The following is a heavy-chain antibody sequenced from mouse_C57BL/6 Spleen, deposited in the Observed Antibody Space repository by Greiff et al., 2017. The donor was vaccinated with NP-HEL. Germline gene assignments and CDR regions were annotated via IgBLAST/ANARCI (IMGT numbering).Heavy chain of an antibody. D-gene: IGHD1-1*01. Sequence: VQLQQPGAELVKPGASVKLSCKASGYTFTSYWMQWVKQRPGQGLEWIGEIDPSDSYTNYNQKFKGKATLTVDTSSSTAYMQLSSLTSEDLAVYYCARRYGSSYYAMDYWGQGTSVTVSS. CDR1: GYTFTSYW. V-gene: IGHV1-50*01. CDR3: ARRYGSSYYAMDY. J-gene: IGHJ4*01. CDR2: IDPSDSYT.